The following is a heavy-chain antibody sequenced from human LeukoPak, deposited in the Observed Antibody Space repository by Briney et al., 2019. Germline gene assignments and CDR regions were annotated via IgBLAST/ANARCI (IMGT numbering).Heavy chain of an antibody. V-gene: IGHV4-61*01. CDR1: GGSIRCGRYY. CDR3: ASGEYGLFDY. Sequence: SQTLSLTFTVSGGSIRCGRYYWSWIRQPPGEGLEWLGYIYYSVSTKYNLSLKRGLTILVDTSKNQLSLKLSCLTAAERPGYVCASGEYGLFDYWGQGTLVTVSS. D-gene: IGHD2/OR15-2a*01. CDR2: IYYSVST. J-gene: IGHJ4*02.